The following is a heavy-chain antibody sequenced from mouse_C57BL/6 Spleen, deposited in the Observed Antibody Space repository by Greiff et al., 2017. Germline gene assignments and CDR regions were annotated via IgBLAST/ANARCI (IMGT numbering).Heavy chain of an antibody. CDR1: GYTFTSYW. V-gene: IGHV1-53*01. Sequence: VQLQQSGTELVKPGASVKLSCKASGYTFTSYWMHWVKQRPGQGLEWIGNINPSNGGTNYNEKFKSKATLTVDKSSSTAYMQLSSLTSEDSAVYYCARSTGHYYAMDYWGQGTSVTVSS. J-gene: IGHJ4*01. CDR3: ARSTGHYYAMDY. CDR2: INPSNGGT.